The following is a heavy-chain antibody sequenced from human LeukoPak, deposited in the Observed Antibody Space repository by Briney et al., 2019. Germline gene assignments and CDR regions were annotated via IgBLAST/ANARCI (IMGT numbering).Heavy chain of an antibody. CDR1: GGSISNYY. Sequence: SETLSLTCAVSGGSISNYYWRWIRQPAGNGLEWIGRIYTSGSTNYNPSLKSRVTMSVDTSKNQFSLKLNSVTAADTAVYYCAREQGTGTSSRYFDYWGQGTPVTVSS. CDR3: AREQGTGTSSRYFDY. D-gene: IGHD1-1*01. V-gene: IGHV4-4*07. CDR2: IYTSGST. J-gene: IGHJ4*02.